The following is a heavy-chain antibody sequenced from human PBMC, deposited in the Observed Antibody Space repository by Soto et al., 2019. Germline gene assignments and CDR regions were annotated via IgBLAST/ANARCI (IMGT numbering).Heavy chain of an antibody. D-gene: IGHD6-19*01. J-gene: IGHJ4*01. CDR1: RFRFSAYG. CDR2: ISDDGKTQ. Sequence: QVKLVESGGAVVQSGRSLRLSCTASRFRFSAYGMHWVRQAPGKGLEWVALISDDGKTQFFTDSVEGRFTISRDNSRNTLYLQMSSPRPEDTARYYCVKGGYKTGWPPVDHWGHGTRVTVSS. V-gene: IGHV3-30*18. CDR3: VKGGYKTGWPPVDH.